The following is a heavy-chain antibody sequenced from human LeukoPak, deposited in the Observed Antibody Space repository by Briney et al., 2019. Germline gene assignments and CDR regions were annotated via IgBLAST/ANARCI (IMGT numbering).Heavy chain of an antibody. Sequence: ASVKVSCKASGYTFTSYGISWVRQAPGQGLEWMGWISAYNGNTNYAQKFQGRVTMTRDTSTSTVYMELSSLRSEDTAVYYCARADHSRPDYMDVWGKGTTVTISS. D-gene: IGHD6-13*01. V-gene: IGHV1-18*01. CDR1: GYTFTSYG. J-gene: IGHJ6*03. CDR2: ISAYNGNT. CDR3: ARADHSRPDYMDV.